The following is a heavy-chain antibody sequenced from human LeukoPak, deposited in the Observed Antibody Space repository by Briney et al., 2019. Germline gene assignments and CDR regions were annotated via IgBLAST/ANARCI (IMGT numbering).Heavy chain of an antibody. Sequence: PGGSLRLSCAASGFTFSTYAMSWVRHAPGKGLEWVSAISGSGGSTYYADSVKGRFTISRDNSKNTLYLQMNSLRAEDTAVYYCAKDRVAVAGNFDYWGQGTLVTVSS. D-gene: IGHD6-19*01. J-gene: IGHJ4*02. CDR2: ISGSGGST. CDR3: AKDRVAVAGNFDY. V-gene: IGHV3-23*01. CDR1: GFTFSTYA.